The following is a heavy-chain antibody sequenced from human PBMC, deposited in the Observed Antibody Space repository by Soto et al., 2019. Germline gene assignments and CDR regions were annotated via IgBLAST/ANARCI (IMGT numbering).Heavy chain of an antibody. CDR3: AIESLYKWTY. CDR1: GFTFSSQW. D-gene: IGHD1-20*01. CDR2: IKQDKSDK. J-gene: IGHJ4*02. V-gene: IGHV3-7*01. Sequence: PGGSLRLSCTASGFTFSSQWMSWVRRAPGKGLEWVANIKQDKSDKYYVDYVRGRYTNSRDNAKNSLYLKMSSLRAEDTAVYYCAIESLYKWTYWGQGTLVTVSS.